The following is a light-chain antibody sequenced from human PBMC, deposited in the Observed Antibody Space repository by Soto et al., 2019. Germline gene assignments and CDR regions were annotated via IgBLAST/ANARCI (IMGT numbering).Light chain of an antibody. J-gene: IGKJ4*01. V-gene: IGKV1-5*03. CDR3: QQVESYPST. Sequence: DIQMTQSPSTLSASVGDRITITCRATQAISTMLAWYQQKPGKAPKFLIYKASSLESGVPSRFSGSGSGADFTLTISSLQPEDFATYFCQQVESYPSTFGGGTKVDIK. CDR2: KAS. CDR1: QAISTM.